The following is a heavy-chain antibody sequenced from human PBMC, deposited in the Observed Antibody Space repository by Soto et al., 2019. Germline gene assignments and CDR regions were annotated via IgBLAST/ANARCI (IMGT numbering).Heavy chain of an antibody. V-gene: IGHV4-31*03. CDR1: GGSISSGGYY. Sequence: QVQLQESGPGLVKPSQTLSLTCTVSGGSISSGGYYWSWIRQHPGKGLEWIGYIYYSGSTYYNPSLTRRGTISVDTSKNQFSLKLSSVTAADTAVYYCARSAVYYYYGMDVWGQGTTVTVSS. D-gene: IGHD6-13*01. CDR3: ARSAVYYYYGMDV. J-gene: IGHJ6*02. CDR2: IYYSGST.